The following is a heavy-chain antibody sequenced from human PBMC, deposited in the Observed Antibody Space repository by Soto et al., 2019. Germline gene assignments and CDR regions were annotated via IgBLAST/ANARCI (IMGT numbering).Heavy chain of an antibody. V-gene: IGHV1-18*01. CDR2: IGTYTGDT. D-gene: IGHD3-9*01. CDR1: GYTLTSYG. J-gene: IGHJ4*02. Sequence: VQLVQSGGEVKKPGASVKVSCKASGYTLTSYGVSWVRQAPGHGLEWMGWIGTYTGDTNYAQKFQHRVTVTADTSTNTAYMELTSLKSDNTAVYYCVRSTTGYYFDSWGQGTLVTVSS. CDR3: VRSTTGYYFDS.